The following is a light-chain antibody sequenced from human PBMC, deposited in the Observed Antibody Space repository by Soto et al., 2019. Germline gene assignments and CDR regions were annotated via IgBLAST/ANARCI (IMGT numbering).Light chain of an antibody. V-gene: IGKV1-39*01. CDR1: QSIRNY. CDR3: QQSFSTPR. Sequence: DIQMTQSPSSLSALVGDRFTITYRARQSIRNYLNWYQQKSGKAPKILIYASSSLQSGLSSRFSRSASATDFTITIRTLQPDDSATYYCQQSFSTPRFGPGTKVDSK. J-gene: IGKJ3*01. CDR2: ASS.